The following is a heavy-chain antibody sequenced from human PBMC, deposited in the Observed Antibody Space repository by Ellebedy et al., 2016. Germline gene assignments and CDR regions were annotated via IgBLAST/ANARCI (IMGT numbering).Heavy chain of an antibody. CDR2: ISSSSSTI. D-gene: IGHD4/OR15-4a*01. V-gene: IGHV3-48*01. J-gene: IGHJ4*02. Sequence: GESLKISCAASGFTFSSYSMNWVRQAPGKGLEWVSYISSSSSTIYYADSVKGRFTISRDNSKNTLYLQMNSLRAEDTAVYYCVRDLQGADYRNFDYWGQGTLVTVSS. CDR1: GFTFSSYS. CDR3: VRDLQGADYRNFDY.